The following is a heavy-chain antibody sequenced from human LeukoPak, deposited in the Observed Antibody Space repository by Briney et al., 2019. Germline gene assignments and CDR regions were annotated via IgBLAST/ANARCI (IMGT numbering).Heavy chain of an antibody. V-gene: IGHV3-9*01. Sequence: PGRSLRLSCAASGFIFDDYAMHWVRQAPGKGLEWVAGISWNSSGIDYADSVKGRFTISRDNAKNSLYLQMNSLRAEDTAIYYCARDNLAAAGDDNFDIWGQGTMVTVSS. J-gene: IGHJ3*02. D-gene: IGHD6-13*01. CDR1: GFIFDDYA. CDR3: ARDNLAAAGDDNFDI. CDR2: ISWNSSGI.